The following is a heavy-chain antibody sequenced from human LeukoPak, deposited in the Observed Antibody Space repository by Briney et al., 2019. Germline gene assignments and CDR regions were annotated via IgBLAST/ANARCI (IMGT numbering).Heavy chain of an antibody. Sequence: PSETLSLTCAVYGGSFSGYYWSWIRQPPGKGLEWIGEINHSGSTNYNPSLKSRVSISVDTSKDQFSLKLSSVAAADTAVYYCAGALRYQPRNWFDPWGQGTLVTVSS. CDR1: GGSFSGYY. J-gene: IGHJ5*02. V-gene: IGHV4-34*01. CDR3: AGALRYQPRNWFDP. CDR2: INHSGST. D-gene: IGHD3-9*01.